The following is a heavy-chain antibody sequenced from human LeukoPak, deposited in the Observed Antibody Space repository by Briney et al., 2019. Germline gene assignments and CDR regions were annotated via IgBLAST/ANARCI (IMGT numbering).Heavy chain of an antibody. CDR1: GFIFSSYW. Sequence: GGSLRLSCAASGFIFSSYWMSWVRQAPGKGLEWVANIKKDGSEKYYVDSVKGRFTISRDNAKTSLYLQMNSLRAEDTAVYYCARHLSGVTGYTYGRGIDYWGQGTLVTVSS. D-gene: IGHD5-18*01. CDR3: ARHLSGVTGYTYGRGIDY. J-gene: IGHJ4*02. V-gene: IGHV3-7*01. CDR2: IKKDGSEK.